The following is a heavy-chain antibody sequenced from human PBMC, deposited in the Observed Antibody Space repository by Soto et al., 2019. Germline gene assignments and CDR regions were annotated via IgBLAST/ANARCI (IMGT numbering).Heavy chain of an antibody. D-gene: IGHD3-22*01. CDR2: IYPGDSDT. CDR3: ARLQVYYDSSGYYYAFGAFDI. Sequence: PGESLKISCKGSGYSFTSYWTGWVRQMPGKGLEWMGIIYPGDSDTRYSPSFQGQVTISADKSISTAYLQWSSLKASDTAMYYCARLQVYYDSSGYYYAFGAFDIWGQGTMVTVSS. CDR1: GYSFTSYW. J-gene: IGHJ3*02. V-gene: IGHV5-51*01.